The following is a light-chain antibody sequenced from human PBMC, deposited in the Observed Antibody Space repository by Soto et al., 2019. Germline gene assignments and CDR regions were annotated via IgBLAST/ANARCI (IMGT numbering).Light chain of an antibody. V-gene: IGKV1-5*03. CDR2: KAT. CDR1: QSITTW. Sequence: DIQMTQSPSTLSASVGDRVTITCRASQSITTWLAWYQQTPGKAPKLLIYKATNLPTGVPSRFSGSGSGTEFSLTISSLQPDDFATYYCQSYNDYQYIFGRGTKRQIK. J-gene: IGKJ2*01. CDR3: QSYNDYQYI.